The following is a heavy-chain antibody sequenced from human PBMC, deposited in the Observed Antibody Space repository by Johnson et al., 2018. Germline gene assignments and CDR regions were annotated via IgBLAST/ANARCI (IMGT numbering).Heavy chain of an antibody. CDR1: GFTVSSNY. V-gene: IGHV3-66*02. D-gene: IGHD3-22*01. CDR2: IYSGGST. J-gene: IGHJ3*02. Sequence: EVQLVESGGGSVQPGGSLRLSCAASGFTVSSNYMSWVRQAPGKGLEWVSVIYSGGSTYYADSVKGRFTISRDNSKNTVYLQMNSLRAEDTAVYYCARDQGYYYDSSGYSKAFDIWGQGTRVTVSS. CDR3: ARDQGYYYDSSGYSKAFDI.